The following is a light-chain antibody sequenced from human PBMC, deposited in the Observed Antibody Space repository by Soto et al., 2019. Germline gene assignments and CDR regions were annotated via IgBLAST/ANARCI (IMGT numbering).Light chain of an antibody. CDR1: SSNIGSNV. CDR2: SNN. J-gene: IGLJ1*01. CDR3: ATWDGSLNGYV. V-gene: IGLV1-44*01. Sequence: QSVLTQPPSASGTPGQRVTISCSGSSSNIGSNVVNRFQQLPGTAPKLRIYSNNQRPSGVPDRFSGSKSGTSASLAISGLQSEDEADYYCATWDGSLNGYVFGTGTKVTVL.